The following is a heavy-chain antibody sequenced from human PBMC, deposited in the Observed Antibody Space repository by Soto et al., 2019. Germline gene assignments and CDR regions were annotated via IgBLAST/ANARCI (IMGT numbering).Heavy chain of an antibody. CDR3: AREGQQLYRNAFDL. J-gene: IGHJ3*01. V-gene: IGHV3-21*06. Sequence: GGSLRLSCAASGFTFRSYTINWVRQAPGKGLEWVSSISSSGNYIYYADSVKGRFTISRDNAKNSLYLQMNSLRAEDTAVYYCAREGQQLYRNAFDLWGQGTMVTVSS. D-gene: IGHD6-13*01. CDR1: GFTFRSYT. CDR2: ISSSGNYI.